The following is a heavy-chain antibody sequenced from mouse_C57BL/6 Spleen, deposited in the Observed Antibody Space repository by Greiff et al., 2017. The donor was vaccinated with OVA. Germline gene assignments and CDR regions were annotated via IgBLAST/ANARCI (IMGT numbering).Heavy chain of an antibody. CDR3: AGRVNYYGSSLYAMDY. CDR1: GYAFSSYW. V-gene: IGHV1-80*01. D-gene: IGHD1-1*01. J-gene: IGHJ4*01. Sequence: VKLQESGAELVKPGASVKISCKASGYAFSSYWMNWVKQRPGKGLEWIGQIYPGDGDTNYNGKFKGKATLTADKSSSTAYMQLSSLTSEDSAVYFCAGRVNYYGSSLYAMDYWGQGTSVTVSS. CDR2: IYPGDGDT.